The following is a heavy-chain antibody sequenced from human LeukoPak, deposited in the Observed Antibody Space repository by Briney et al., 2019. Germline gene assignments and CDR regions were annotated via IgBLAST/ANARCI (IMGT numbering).Heavy chain of an antibody. J-gene: IGHJ5*02. CDR1: GYSFSIYW. Sequence: GESLKISCRASGYSFSIYWIGWVRQMPGKGLEWMGIIFPGDSDTRYSPSFQGQVTISADKSISTAYLQWNSLKASDTAMYYCARLGIAVAGPAPNWFDPWGQGTLVTVSS. D-gene: IGHD6-19*01. V-gene: IGHV5-51*01. CDR3: ARLGIAVAGPAPNWFDP. CDR2: IFPGDSDT.